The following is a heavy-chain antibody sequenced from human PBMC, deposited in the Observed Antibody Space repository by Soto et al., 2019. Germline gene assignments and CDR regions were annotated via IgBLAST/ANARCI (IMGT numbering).Heavy chain of an antibody. CDR1: GFSFVSYG. D-gene: IGHD3-22*01. Sequence: QVQLVESGGGVVRPGRSLRLSCAASGFSFVSYGMHWVRQAPGKGLEWVAVIWYDGSNANYADSVKGRFTISRDNSNNTLYLQMNSLKTEDTAVYYCVRATYFSDSSGYTRCFDYWGQGTLVTVSS. CDR2: IWYDGSNA. V-gene: IGHV3-33*01. CDR3: VRATYFSDSSGYTRCFDY. J-gene: IGHJ4*02.